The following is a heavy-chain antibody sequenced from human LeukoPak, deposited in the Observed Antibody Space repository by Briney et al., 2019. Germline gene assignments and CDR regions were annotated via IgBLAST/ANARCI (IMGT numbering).Heavy chain of an antibody. CDR3: AMGFLDTNGYYFDF. J-gene: IGHJ4*02. CDR2: TFYRSKLYY. CDR1: GDSVSTYSGA. Sequence: SQTLSLTCAISGDSVSTYSGAWNWIRQSPSRGLEWLGRTFYRSKLYYDYALSVKSRMTISPDTSKNQFSLQLSSLTPEDTAVYFCAMGFLDTNGYYFDFWGQGALVTVSS. V-gene: IGHV6-1*01. D-gene: IGHD3/OR15-3a*01.